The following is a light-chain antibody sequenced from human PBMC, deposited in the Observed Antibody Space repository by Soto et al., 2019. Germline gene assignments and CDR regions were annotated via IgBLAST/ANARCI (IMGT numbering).Light chain of an antibody. CDR1: QSISQA. V-gene: IGKV1-39*01. J-gene: IGKJ2*01. CDR2: ATY. CDR3: QQSYSPPPYT. Sequence: DIQMTQSPSSLPASVGDRVTISCRASQSISQALNWYQQKPGKAPKLLIYATYNLQSGVPSRFSGSGSGTDFALTISSLQLEDFATYYCQQSYSPPPYTFGQGTKLEIE.